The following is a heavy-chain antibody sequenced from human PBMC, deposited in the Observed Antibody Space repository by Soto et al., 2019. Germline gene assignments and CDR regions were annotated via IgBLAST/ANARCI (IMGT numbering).Heavy chain of an antibody. V-gene: IGHV4-59*01. D-gene: IGHD1-26*01. J-gene: IGHJ4*02. CDR3: ARCFSGNYPRRKADKYSSAY. CDR1: VYSIISDD. Sequence: SETLSLTCTVSVYSIISDDCGLILQPPVNGLEWIFYIYYSGYTSYNPSIKSRVTISVDTSKNQFSLKLNSVTAADTAVYYCARCFSGNYPRRKADKYSSAYWGQGTLV. CDR2: IYYSGYT.